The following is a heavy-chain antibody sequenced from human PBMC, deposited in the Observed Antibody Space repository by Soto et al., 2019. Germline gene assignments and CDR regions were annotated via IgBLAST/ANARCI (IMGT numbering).Heavy chain of an antibody. J-gene: IGHJ4*02. V-gene: IGHV4-31*03. CDR2: IYYSGST. CDR1: GGSISSGGYY. Sequence: HVQLQESGPGLVKPSQTLSLTCTVYGGSISSGGYYWSWIRQHPGKGLEWIGYIYYSGSTYYNPSRKSRVTISVDTSKNQLSLKLISVTAADTAVYYCARQGDCISTSWYGLFDYWGQGTLVTVSS. D-gene: IGHD2-2*01. CDR3: ARQGDCISTSWYGLFDY.